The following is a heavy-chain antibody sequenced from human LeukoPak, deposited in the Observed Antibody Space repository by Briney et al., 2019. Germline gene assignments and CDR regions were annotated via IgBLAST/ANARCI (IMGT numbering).Heavy chain of an antibody. CDR3: ARLGGDYGYYFDY. V-gene: IGHV5-51*01. CDR1: GYRFTSYW. D-gene: IGHD4-17*01. CDR2: IYPGDSDT. J-gene: IGHJ4*02. Sequence: GESLQISCQGSGYRFTSYWIGWVRQMPGKGLEWMGIIYPGDSDTRYSPSFQGQVTISADKSISTAYLQWSSLKASDTAMYYCARLGGDYGYYFDYWGQGTLVTVSS.